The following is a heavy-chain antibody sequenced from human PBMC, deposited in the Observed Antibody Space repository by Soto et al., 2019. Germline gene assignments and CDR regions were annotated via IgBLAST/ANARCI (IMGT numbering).Heavy chain of an antibody. D-gene: IGHD3-16*01. Sequence: EVQLLESGGGLVQPGGSLRLSCAASGFTFIAYDMSWVRQAPGKGLEWVSGITGGGDNTFYADSVKGRFTISRDNSKKTLFLQMNSLRAEDAAVYYCAKRHYDFYYYYYGMDVWGQGTTVTVSS. J-gene: IGHJ6*02. V-gene: IGHV3-23*01. CDR3: AKRHYDFYYYYYGMDV. CDR1: GFTFIAYD. CDR2: ITGGGDNT.